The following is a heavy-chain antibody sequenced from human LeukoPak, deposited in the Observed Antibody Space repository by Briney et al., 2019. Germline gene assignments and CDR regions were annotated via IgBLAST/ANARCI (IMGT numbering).Heavy chain of an antibody. CDR1: GYTFTSYG. V-gene: IGHV1-18*01. D-gene: IGHD3-10*01. CDR2: ISAYNGNT. J-gene: IGHJ3*02. Sequence: ASVKVSCKASGYTFTSYGISWVRQAPGQGLEWMGWISAYNGNTNYAQKLQGRVTMTTDTSTSTAYMELRSLRSDDTAVYYCARRWAYYYGSGSYYNGDAFDIWGQGTMVTVSS. CDR3: ARRWAYYYGSGSYYNGDAFDI.